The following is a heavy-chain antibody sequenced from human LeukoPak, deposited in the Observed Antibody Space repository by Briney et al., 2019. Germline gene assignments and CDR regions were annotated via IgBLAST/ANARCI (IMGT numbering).Heavy chain of an antibody. D-gene: IGHD6-13*01. CDR2: ISVSGGIT. CDR3: AKDASRHGSSTWFYFDR. V-gene: IGHV3-23*01. CDR1: GFSFSSYA. J-gene: IGHJ4*02. Sequence: GGSLRLSCAASGFSFSSYAMSWVRQAPGKGLEWVSPISVSGGITYYADSVRGRFTISRDDSRNTFSLQLNSLRVDDTALYYCAKDASRHGSSTWFYFDRWGQGILVSVSS.